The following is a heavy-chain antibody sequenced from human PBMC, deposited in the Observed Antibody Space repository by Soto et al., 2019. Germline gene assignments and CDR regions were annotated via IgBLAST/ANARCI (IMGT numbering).Heavy chain of an antibody. D-gene: IGHD5-12*01. J-gene: IGHJ4*02. CDR1: GYTFTGHY. Sequence: SVKVSCKASGYTFTGHYIHWVRQAPEQGPEWMGEIGPESGATRYAQKFRGRVTMTMDMSITTVYMELSNLSPDDTAVYYCGRGRSGQIVVFYWAQGTPVTVS. CDR2: IGPESGAT. CDR3: GRGRSGQIVVFY. V-gene: IGHV1-2*02.